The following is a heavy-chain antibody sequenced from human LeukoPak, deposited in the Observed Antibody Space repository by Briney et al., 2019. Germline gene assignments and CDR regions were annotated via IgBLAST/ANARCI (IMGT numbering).Heavy chain of an antibody. CDR1: GFTFSSYG. Sequence: PGGSLRLSCAASGFTFSSYGMYWVRQAPGKGLEWVAFIRYGGTSQYYADSVKGRFTISRDNSKNTLYLQMNSLRAEDTAVYYCAKDHHYYYDSSGVDYWGQGTLVTVSS. CDR2: IRYGGTSQ. V-gene: IGHV3-30*02. J-gene: IGHJ4*02. CDR3: AKDHHYYYDSSGVDY. D-gene: IGHD3-22*01.